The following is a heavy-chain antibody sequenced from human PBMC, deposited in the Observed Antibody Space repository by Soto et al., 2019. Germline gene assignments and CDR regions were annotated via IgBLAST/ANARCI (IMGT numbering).Heavy chain of an antibody. V-gene: IGHV1-58*02. CDR3: AAGAGIYDSSGYYYSLDAFDI. D-gene: IGHD3-22*01. CDR2: IVVGSGNT. Sequence: SVKVSCKASGYTFTSYDINWERQATGQRLEWIGWIVVGSGNTNYPQKFQERVTITRDMSTSTAYMELSSLRSEDTAVYYCAAGAGIYDSSGYYYSLDAFDIWGQGTMVTVSS. CDR1: GYTFTSYD. J-gene: IGHJ3*02.